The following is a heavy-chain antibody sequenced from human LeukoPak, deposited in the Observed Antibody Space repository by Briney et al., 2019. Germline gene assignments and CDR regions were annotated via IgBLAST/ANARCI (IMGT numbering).Heavy chain of an antibody. Sequence: SETLSLTCAVSGYSISSGYYWSWIRQPPGKGLEWIGEINHSGSTNYNPSLKSRVTISVDTSKNQFSLKLSSVTAADTAVYYCARDPGEYDAFDIWGQGTMVTVSS. CDR3: ARDPGEYDAFDI. V-gene: IGHV4-34*01. J-gene: IGHJ3*02. D-gene: IGHD2/OR15-2a*01. CDR1: GYSISSGYY. CDR2: INHSGST.